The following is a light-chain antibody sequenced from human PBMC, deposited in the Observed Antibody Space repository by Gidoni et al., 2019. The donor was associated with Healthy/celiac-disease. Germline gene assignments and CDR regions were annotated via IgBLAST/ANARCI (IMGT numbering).Light chain of an antibody. CDR1: QSVRSSY. Sequence: DSVLTQSPGTLSLSPGERATLSGRASQSVRSSYLAWYQQKPGQAPRLLIYGASSRATGIPDRFSGSGSGTDFTLTISRLEPEDFAVYYCQQYGSSPAFGQGTKLEIK. CDR3: QQYGSSPA. CDR2: GAS. V-gene: IGKV3-20*01. J-gene: IGKJ2*01.